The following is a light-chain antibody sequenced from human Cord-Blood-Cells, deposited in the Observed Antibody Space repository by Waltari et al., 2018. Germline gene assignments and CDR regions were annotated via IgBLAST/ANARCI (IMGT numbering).Light chain of an antibody. CDR2: EGS. V-gene: IGLV2-23*01. Sequence: QSALTPPASVSGSPGQSITISCTGTSSDVGSYNLVSWYQQHPGKAPKLMIYEGSKRPSGVSNRCSGAKSGNTASLTSSGLQAEDEADYYCCSYAGSSTVVFGGGTKLTVL. CDR1: SSDVGSYNL. CDR3: CSYAGSSTVV. J-gene: IGLJ2*01.